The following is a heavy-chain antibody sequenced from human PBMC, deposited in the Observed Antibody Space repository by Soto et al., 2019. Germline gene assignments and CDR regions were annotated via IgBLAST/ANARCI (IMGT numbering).Heavy chain of an antibody. V-gene: IGHV1-18*01. CDR1: GYTFTSYG. J-gene: IGHJ4*02. D-gene: IGHD2-15*01. CDR2: ISAYNGKT. Sequence: ASVKVSCKASGYTFTSYGISWVRQAPGQGLEWMGWISAYNGKTNYAQKLQGRVTMTTDTSTSTAYMELRSLRPDDTAVYYCARGGYCSGGSCYLFDYWGQGTLVTVSS. CDR3: ARGGYCSGGSCYLFDY.